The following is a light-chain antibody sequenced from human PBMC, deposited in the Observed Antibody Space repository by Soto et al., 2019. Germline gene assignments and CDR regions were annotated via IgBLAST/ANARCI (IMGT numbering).Light chain of an antibody. V-gene: IGLV1-51*01. CDR2: DDN. Sequence: QSVLTRPPSVSAAPGQKVTISCSGSSPNIGGNSVSWYQQLPGTAPKLLIYDDNKRPSGIPDRFSGSKSGTSATLGITGFQTGDEADYYCGSWDSSLSAYVFGTGTKVTVL. CDR1: SPNIGGNS. J-gene: IGLJ1*01. CDR3: GSWDSSLSAYV.